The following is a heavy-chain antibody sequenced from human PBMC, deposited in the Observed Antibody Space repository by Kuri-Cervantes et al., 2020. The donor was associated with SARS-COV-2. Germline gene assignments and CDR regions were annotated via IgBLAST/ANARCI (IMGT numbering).Heavy chain of an antibody. V-gene: IGHV3-21*01. D-gene: IGHD6-13*01. CDR1: GFTLSAYS. J-gene: IGHJ4*02. CDR2: ISSSSTYI. Sequence: LSLTCAASGFTLSAYSMHWVRQAPGKGLEWVSSISSSSTYIYYADSVKGRFTISRDNPNNSLYLQMNSLRAEDTAVYYCARGKYSSSCPFDYWGQGTLVTVSS. CDR3: ARGKYSSSCPFDY.